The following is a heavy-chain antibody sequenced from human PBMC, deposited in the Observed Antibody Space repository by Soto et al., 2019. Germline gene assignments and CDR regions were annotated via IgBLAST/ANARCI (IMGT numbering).Heavy chain of an antibody. V-gene: IGHV3-48*02. CDR1: GFTFSSYS. Sequence: EVQLVESGGGLVQPGGSLRLSCAASGFTFSSYSMNWVRQAPGKGLEWVSYISSSSSTIYYADSVKGRFTISRDNAKNSLYLQMNSLRDEDTAVYYCARDGKYCGGDCYSSDYWGQGTLVTVSS. J-gene: IGHJ4*02. CDR2: ISSSSSTI. CDR3: ARDGKYCGGDCYSSDY. D-gene: IGHD2-21*02.